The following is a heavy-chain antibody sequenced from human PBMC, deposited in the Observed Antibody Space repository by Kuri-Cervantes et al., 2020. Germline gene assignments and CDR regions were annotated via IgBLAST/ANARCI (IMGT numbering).Heavy chain of an antibody. CDR2: INHSGST. Sequence: SETLSLTCAFYGESLIDYYWTWIRQPPGKGLEWIGEINHSGSTNYKTSLKSRVTMSIDMSKNQISLRLTSVTAADTAVYYCGGGARRQATKFDYWGQGTLVTVSS. CDR1: GESLIDYY. V-gene: IGHV4-34*01. CDR3: GGGARRQATKFDY. D-gene: IGHD5-24*01. J-gene: IGHJ4*02.